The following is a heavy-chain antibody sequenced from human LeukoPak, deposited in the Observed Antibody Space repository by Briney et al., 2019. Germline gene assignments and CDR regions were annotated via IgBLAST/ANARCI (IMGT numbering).Heavy chain of an antibody. CDR3: ARDSSGDDAFDI. CDR2: IIPIFGTA. V-gene: IGHV1-69*13. D-gene: IGHD6-19*01. CDR1: GGTFSSYA. Sequence: SVKVSCKASGGTFSSYAISWVRQAPGQGLEWMGGIIPIFGTANYAQKFQGRVTITADESTSTAYMELSSLRSEDTAVHYCARDSSGDDAFDIWGQGTMVTVSS. J-gene: IGHJ3*02.